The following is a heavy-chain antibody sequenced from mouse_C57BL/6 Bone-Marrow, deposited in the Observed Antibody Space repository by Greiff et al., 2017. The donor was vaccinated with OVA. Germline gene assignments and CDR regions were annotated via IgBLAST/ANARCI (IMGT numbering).Heavy chain of an antibody. D-gene: IGHD4-1*01. Sequence: QVQLQQPGAELVMPGASVKLSCKASGYTFTSYWMHWVKQRPGPGLEWIGEIDPSDSYTNYNQKFKGKSTLTVDKSSSTAYMQLSSLTSEDSAVYYCARLWEAMDYWGQGTSVTVSS. CDR1: GYTFTSYW. CDR2: IDPSDSYT. CDR3: ARLWEAMDY. J-gene: IGHJ4*01. V-gene: IGHV1-69*01.